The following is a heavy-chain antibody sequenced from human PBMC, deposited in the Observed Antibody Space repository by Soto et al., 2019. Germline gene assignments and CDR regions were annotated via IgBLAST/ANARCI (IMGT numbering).Heavy chain of an antibody. J-gene: IGHJ4*02. Sequence: QVQLVQSGAEVKKPGASVKVSCKASGYTFASYAISWMRQAPGQGLEWMGWISAYNGNTNYAQKLQGRVTMTTDTXXXXXXXXXXXXXXDDXXXXXXAXDPPPPDYWGQGTLVTVSS. CDR1: GYTFASYA. CDR3: AXDPPPPDY. D-gene: IGHD1-1*01. V-gene: IGHV1-18*01. CDR2: ISAYNGNT.